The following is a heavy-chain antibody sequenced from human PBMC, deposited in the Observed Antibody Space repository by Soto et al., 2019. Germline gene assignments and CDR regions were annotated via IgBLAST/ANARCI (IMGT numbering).Heavy chain of an antibody. V-gene: IGHV3-23*01. J-gene: IGHJ6*02. Sequence: GGSLRLSCAASGFTFSSYAMSWVSQAPGKGLEWVSAISGSGGSTYYADSVKGRFTISRDNSKNTLYLQMNSLRAEDTAVYYCAKSVVAGYYYYGMDVWGQGTTVTVSS. CDR1: GFTFSSYA. CDR2: ISGSGGST. CDR3: AKSVVAGYYYYGMDV. D-gene: IGHD6-19*01.